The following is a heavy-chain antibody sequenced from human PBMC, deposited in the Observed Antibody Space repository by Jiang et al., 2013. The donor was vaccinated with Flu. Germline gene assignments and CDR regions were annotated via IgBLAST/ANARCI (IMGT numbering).Heavy chain of an antibody. J-gene: IGHJ4*02. CDR2: INHSGST. CDR1: GGSFSGYY. Sequence: LLKPSETLSLTCTVYGGSFSGYYWSWIRQPPGKGLEWIGEINHSGSTNYNPSLKSRVTISVDTSKNQFSLKLSSVTAADTAVYYCARVVGYSSSSVDYWGQGTLVTVSS. V-gene: IGHV4-34*01. CDR3: ARVVGYSSSSVDY. D-gene: IGHD6-13*01.